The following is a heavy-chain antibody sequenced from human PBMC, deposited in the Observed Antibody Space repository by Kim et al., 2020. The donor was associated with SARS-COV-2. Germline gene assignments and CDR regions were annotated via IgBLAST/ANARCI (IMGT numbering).Heavy chain of an antibody. V-gene: IGHV3-15*01. D-gene: IGHD2-15*01. J-gene: IGHJ4*02. CDR2: K. Sequence: KDYSAPVKGRFTISRDDSKNMVFLQMNSLKTEDTAVYYCTTDVTSVAVTYWGQGTLVTVSS. CDR3: TTDVTSVAVTY.